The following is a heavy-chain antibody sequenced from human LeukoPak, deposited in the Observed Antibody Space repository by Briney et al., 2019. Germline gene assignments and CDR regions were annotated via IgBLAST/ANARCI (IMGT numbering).Heavy chain of an antibody. D-gene: IGHD2-2*01. CDR1: GFTFRSYS. J-gene: IGHJ4*02. Sequence: GGSLRLSCAASGFTFRSYSMNWVRQAPGKGLEWVSYISSSSSTIYHADSVKGRFTISRDDAKNSLDLQMNSLRDEDTAVYYCTRDPGRCTSTSCYPDYWGQGTLVTVSS. CDR3: TRDPGRCTSTSCYPDY. V-gene: IGHV3-48*02. CDR2: ISSSSSTI.